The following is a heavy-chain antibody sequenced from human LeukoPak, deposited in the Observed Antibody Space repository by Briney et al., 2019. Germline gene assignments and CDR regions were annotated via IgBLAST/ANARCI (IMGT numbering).Heavy chain of an antibody. J-gene: IGHJ4*02. V-gene: IGHV1-2*02. CDR1: GYTYTGYY. CDR2: INPNSGGT. D-gene: IGHD5-24*01. CDR3: ARQDMEMTDFDY. Sequence: ASVKVSCKASGYTYTGYYMHWVRQAPGQGLEWMGWINPNSGGTNYAQKFQGRVTMTRDTSISTAYMELSRLRSDDTAVYYCARQDMEMTDFDYWGQGTLVTVSS.